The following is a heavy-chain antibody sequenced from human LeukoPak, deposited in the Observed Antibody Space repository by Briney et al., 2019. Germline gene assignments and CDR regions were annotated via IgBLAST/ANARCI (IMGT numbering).Heavy chain of an antibody. J-gene: IGHJ4*02. Sequence: PGGSLRLSCAASGFTFSGSALHWVRQASGKGLEWVAVISYDGSNKYYADSVKGRFTISRDNSKNTLFLQMDSLRVEDTAVYYCAKAPPGLSLDSWGQGTLVTVSS. CDR1: GFTFSGSA. CDR3: AKAPPGLSLDS. V-gene: IGHV3-30*04. D-gene: IGHD1-14*01. CDR2: ISYDGSNK.